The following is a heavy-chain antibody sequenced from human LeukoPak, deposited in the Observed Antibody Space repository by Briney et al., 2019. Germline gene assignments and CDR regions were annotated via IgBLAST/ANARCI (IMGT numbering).Heavy chain of an antibody. CDR1: GGSFSGYY. D-gene: IGHD1-14*01. J-gene: IGHJ6*02. CDR2: INHSGST. Sequence: PSETLSITCAVYGGSFSGYYWSWIRQPPGKGLEWIGEINHSGSTNYNPSLKSRVTISVDTSKNQFSLKLSSVTAADTAVYYCARRYYYYGMDVWGQGTTVTVSS. V-gene: IGHV4-34*01. CDR3: ARRYYYYGMDV.